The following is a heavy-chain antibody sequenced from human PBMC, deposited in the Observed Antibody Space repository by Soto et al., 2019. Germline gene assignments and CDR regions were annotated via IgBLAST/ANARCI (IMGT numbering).Heavy chain of an antibody. D-gene: IGHD6-6*01. J-gene: IGHJ2*01. Sequence: EVQLVQSGAEVKKPGATVKISCEVSGYTFTDYYMYWVQQAPGKGLEWMGLVDPEDGETIYAEKFQGRVTITADTSTDTGYMELSSVRSEDTAVYYCATASAIAARLWYFDLWGRGTLVTVSS. CDR1: GYTFTDYY. CDR2: VDPEDGET. V-gene: IGHV1-69-2*01. CDR3: ATASAIAARLWYFDL.